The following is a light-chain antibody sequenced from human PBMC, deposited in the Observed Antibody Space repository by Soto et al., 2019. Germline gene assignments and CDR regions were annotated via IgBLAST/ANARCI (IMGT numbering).Light chain of an antibody. CDR1: SSNIGSNS. J-gene: IGLJ1*01. CDR2: SSN. V-gene: IGLV1-44*01. Sequence: QSVLTQPHSASGTPGQRVTISCSGSSSNIGSNSVHWFQQVPGTAPKPLIYSSNQRPSGVPERFSGSKSGTSASLAISGLQSEYEADYYCAAWDDSLNGHIFGTGTKLTVL. CDR3: AAWDDSLNGHI.